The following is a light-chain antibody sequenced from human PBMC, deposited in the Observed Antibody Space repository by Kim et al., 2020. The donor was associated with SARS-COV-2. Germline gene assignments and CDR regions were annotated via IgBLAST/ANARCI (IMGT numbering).Light chain of an antibody. CDR3: QQRSNWPPYT. V-gene: IGKV3-11*01. J-gene: IGKJ2*01. Sequence: LSTGERATLSCRASQSVSSYLAWYQQKPGQAPRLLNYDASNRATGIPARFSGSGSGTDFTLTISSLEPEDFAVYYCQQRSNWPPYTFGQGTKLEI. CDR2: DAS. CDR1: QSVSSY.